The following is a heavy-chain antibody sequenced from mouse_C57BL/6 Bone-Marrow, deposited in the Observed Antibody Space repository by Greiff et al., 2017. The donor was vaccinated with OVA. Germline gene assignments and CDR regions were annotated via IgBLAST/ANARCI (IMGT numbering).Heavy chain of an antibody. D-gene: IGHD2-4*01. CDR3: ARLRDYDY. CDR2: ISSGGSYT. V-gene: IGHV5-6*01. CDR1: VFTFSSSG. Sequence: EVKLQESGGDLVKPGGSLKLSCAASVFTFSSSGMSWVRQTPDQRLEWVATISSGGSYTSYPDSVKGRFTISRDNAKNTLYLQMSSLKSEDTAMYYCARLRDYDYWGQGTTLTVSS. J-gene: IGHJ2*01.